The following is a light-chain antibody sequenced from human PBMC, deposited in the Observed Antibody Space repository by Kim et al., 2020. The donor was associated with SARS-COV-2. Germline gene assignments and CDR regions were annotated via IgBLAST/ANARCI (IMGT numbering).Light chain of an antibody. CDR3: QQYGSSPFT. J-gene: IGKJ3*01. CDR1: QSVRSGY. CDR2: GAS. Sequence: EIVLTQSPGTLSLSPGERVTLSCRASQSVRSGYLAWYQQKPGQAPRLLIYGASSRATGIPDRFSGSGSGTDFTLTISRLEPEDFAVYYCQQYGSSPFTFGPGTKVDIK. V-gene: IGKV3-20*01.